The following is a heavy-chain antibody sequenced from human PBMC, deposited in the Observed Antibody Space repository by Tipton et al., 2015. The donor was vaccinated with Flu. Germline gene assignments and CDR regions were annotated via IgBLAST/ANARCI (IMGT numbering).Heavy chain of an antibody. CDR2: VFNSGTT. D-gene: IGHD1-26*01. CDR1: GDSLRSYY. Sequence: TLSLTCTVSGDSLRSYYWSWIRQSPGKGLEWIGQVFNSGTTNYNPSLKSRVTISLDKSKNQFSLNLKSMTTADTAVFYCARGGWEPHGGWFDPWGQGILVTVSS. CDR3: ARGGWEPHGGWFDP. V-gene: IGHV4-59*01. J-gene: IGHJ5*02.